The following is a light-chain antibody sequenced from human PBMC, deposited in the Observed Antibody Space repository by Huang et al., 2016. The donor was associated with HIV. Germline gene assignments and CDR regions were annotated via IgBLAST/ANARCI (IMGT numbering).Light chain of an antibody. CDR1: QSFSNN. Sequence: EIVMTQSPGTLSVSPGERATLSCRASQSFSNNFAWYQQKPGQAPRLLIYVAATRATGIPARFSGSGSGTEFTLTISSLQSEDFAVYHCQQYNNWPWTFGQGTKVEIK. J-gene: IGKJ1*01. CDR3: QQYNNWPWT. V-gene: IGKV3D-15*01. CDR2: VAA.